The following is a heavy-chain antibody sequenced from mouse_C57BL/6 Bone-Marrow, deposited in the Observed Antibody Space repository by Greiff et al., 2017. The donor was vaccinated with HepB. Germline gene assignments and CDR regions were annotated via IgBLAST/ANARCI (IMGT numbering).Heavy chain of an antibody. CDR1: GFNIKDDY. CDR3: TTEEGEGGY. V-gene: IGHV14-4*01. Sequence: EVQLQESGAELVRPGASVKLSCTASGFNIKDDYMHWVKQRPEQGLEWIGWIDPENGDTEYASKFQGKATITADTSSNTAYLQLSSLTSEDTAVYYCTTEEGEGGYWGQGTTLTVSS. CDR2: IDPENGDT. J-gene: IGHJ2*01.